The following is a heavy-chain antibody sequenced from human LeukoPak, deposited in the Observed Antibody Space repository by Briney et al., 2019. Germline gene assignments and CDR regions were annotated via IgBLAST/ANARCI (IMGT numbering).Heavy chain of an antibody. J-gene: IGHJ4*02. CDR3: ARQPGGYYDSSGYRN. D-gene: IGHD3-22*01. Sequence: PGGSLRLSCAASGFTFSDYYMSWIHQAPGKGLEWVSYISSSSSYTNYADSVKGRFTISRDNAKNSLYLQMNSLRAEDTAVYYCARQPGGYYDSSGYRNWGQGTLVTVSS. CDR2: ISSSSSYT. CDR1: GFTFSDYY. V-gene: IGHV3-11*03.